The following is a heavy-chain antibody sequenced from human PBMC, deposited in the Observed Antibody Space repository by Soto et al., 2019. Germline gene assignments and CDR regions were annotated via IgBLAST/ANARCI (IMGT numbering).Heavy chain of an antibody. CDR1: GGTFSSYA. Sequence: QVQLVQSGAEVKKPGSSVKVSCKASGGTFSSYAISWVRQAPGQGLEWMGGIIPIFGTANYAQKFQGRDTITADESTSTADMELSSLRSEDTAVYYCARDPGVVVAATDSYYYGMDVWGQGTTVTVSS. V-gene: IGHV1-69*01. CDR2: IIPIFGTA. CDR3: ARDPGVVVAATDSYYYGMDV. J-gene: IGHJ6*02. D-gene: IGHD2-15*01.